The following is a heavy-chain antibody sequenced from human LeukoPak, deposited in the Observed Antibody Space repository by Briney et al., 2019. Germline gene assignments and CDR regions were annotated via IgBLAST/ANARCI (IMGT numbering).Heavy chain of an antibody. V-gene: IGHV3-30-3*01. CDR3: ASNPWVDMVRGVIIQDY. CDR1: GFTFSSYA. Sequence: GGSLRLSCAASGFTFSSYAMHWVRQAPGKGLEWVAVISYDGSNKYYADPVKGRFTISRDNPKNTLYLQMNSLRAEDTAVYYCASNPWVDMVRGVIIQDYWGQETLVTVSS. CDR2: ISYDGSNK. D-gene: IGHD3-10*01. J-gene: IGHJ4*02.